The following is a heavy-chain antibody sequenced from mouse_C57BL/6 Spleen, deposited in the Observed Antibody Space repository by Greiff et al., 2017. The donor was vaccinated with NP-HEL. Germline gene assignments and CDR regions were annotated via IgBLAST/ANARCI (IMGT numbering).Heavy chain of an antibody. J-gene: IGHJ4*01. CDR3: ARGSTTVVSKYYAMDY. Sequence: LKQSGAELVKPGASVKISCKASGYAFSSYWMNWVKQRPGKGLEWIGQIYPGDGDTNYNGKFKGKATLTADKSSSTAYMQLSSLTSEDSAVYFCARGSTTVVSKYYAMDYWGQGTSVTVSS. D-gene: IGHD1-1*01. CDR2: IYPGDGDT. CDR1: GYAFSSYW. V-gene: IGHV1-80*01.